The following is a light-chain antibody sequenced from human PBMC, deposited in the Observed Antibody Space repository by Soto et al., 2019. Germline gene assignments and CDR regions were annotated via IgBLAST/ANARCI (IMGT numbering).Light chain of an antibody. J-gene: IGKJ4*01. CDR3: QQLRSYPST. CDR1: QDISSY. CDR2: AAS. Sequence: IQVTQSPSSLSASVGDRVTITCRASQDISSYLAWYQQKPGKAPTLLTYAASTLQSGVPSRFSGSGFGTDFTLTISSLQAEDFASYYCQQLRSYPSTFGGGTKVDIK. V-gene: IGKV1-9*01.